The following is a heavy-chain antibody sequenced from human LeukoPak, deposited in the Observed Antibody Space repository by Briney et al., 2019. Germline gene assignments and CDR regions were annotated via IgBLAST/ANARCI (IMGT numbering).Heavy chain of an antibody. Sequence: GGSLRLSCAASGFTFSSYGMYWVRQAPGKGLEWVAVISYDGSNEYYADSVKGRFTISRDNSKNTLYLQTNSLRAEDTAVYNCAKDGISGWPRGYFDYWGQGTLVTVSS. D-gene: IGHD6-19*01. CDR2: ISYDGSNE. CDR3: AKDGISGWPRGYFDY. J-gene: IGHJ4*02. CDR1: GFTFSSYG. V-gene: IGHV3-30*18.